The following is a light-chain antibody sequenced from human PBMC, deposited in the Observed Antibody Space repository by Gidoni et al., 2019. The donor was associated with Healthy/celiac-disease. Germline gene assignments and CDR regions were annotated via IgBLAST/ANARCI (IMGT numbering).Light chain of an antibody. CDR3: ATWVDRLNGLT. CDR1: TSNIGSNP. V-gene: IGLV1-44*01. CDR2: SNS. Sequence: QSVLTQPPSASGTPGQPITISCSESTSNIGSNPVNWYQHIPGASPKLLIYSNSQRPSGVPDRLPGSKSGTSASLAISDLQSEDEADYYCATWVDRLNGLTFGGGTKLTVL. J-gene: IGLJ2*01.